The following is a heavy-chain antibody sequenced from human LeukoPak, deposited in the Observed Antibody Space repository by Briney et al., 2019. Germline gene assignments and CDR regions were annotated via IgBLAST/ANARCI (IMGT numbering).Heavy chain of an antibody. V-gene: IGHV1-2*02. D-gene: IGHD2-15*01. CDR1: GYTFTAYY. CDR3: TCDSLLFFAL. CDR2: LNPKTGDT. J-gene: IGHJ2*01. Sequence: ASVTVSCKASGYTFTAYYIHWVRQAPGQGPEWMGWLNPKTGDTNSAQKFQGRVTLTRVTSLSIAEMELSRLTSHHTVIFYCTCDSLLFFALWGGGTLVTVLS.